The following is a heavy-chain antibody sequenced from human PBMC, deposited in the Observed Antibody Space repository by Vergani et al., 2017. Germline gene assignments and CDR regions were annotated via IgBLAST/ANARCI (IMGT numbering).Heavy chain of an antibody. Sequence: QVQLVQSGAEVKKPGASVKVSCKASGYTFTSYYMHWVRQAPGQGLEWMGIINPSGGSTSYAQKFKGRVTMTRDTSTSTVYMELSSLRSEDKAVYYCARHEGVTWDFDYWGQGPLVTVSS. CDR2: INPSGGST. V-gene: IGHV1-46*01. CDR1: GYTFTSYY. CDR3: ARHEGVTWDFDY. D-gene: IGHD1-26*01. J-gene: IGHJ4*02.